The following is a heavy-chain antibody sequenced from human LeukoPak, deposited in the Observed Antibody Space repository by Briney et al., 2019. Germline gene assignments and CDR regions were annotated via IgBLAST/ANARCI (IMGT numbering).Heavy chain of an antibody. D-gene: IGHD1-26*01. J-gene: IGHJ4*02. Sequence: SETLSLTCTVSGGSISSSSYYWGWIRQPPGKGLEWIGSIYYSGSTYYNPSLKSRVTISADTSKNQFSLKLTSVTAADTAVYYCARDRPSGSYSYWGQGTLVTVSS. V-gene: IGHV4-39*02. CDR3: ARDRPSGSYSY. CDR1: GGSISSSSYY. CDR2: IYYSGST.